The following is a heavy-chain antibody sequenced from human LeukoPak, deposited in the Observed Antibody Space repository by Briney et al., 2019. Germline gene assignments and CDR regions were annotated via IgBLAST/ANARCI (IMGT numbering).Heavy chain of an antibody. CDR1: GGSISSNY. V-gene: IGHV4-4*07. CDR2: IYTSGST. Sequence: ASETLSLTCTVSGGSISSNYWSWIRQPAGKGLEWIGRIYTSGSTNYNPSLKSRVTMSVDTSKNQFSLKLSSVTAADTAVYYCARVGRTGSGSSYSYFDYWGQGTLVTVSS. CDR3: ARVGRTGSGSSYSYFDY. D-gene: IGHD3-10*01. J-gene: IGHJ4*02.